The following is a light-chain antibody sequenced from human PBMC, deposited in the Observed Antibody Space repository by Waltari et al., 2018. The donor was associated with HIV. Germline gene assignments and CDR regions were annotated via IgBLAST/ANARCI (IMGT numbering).Light chain of an antibody. CDR2: LGS. Sequence: EPASISCRSSQSLLHSNGYNYLDWYLQKPGQSPQLLIYLGSNRASGVPDRFSGSGSGTDFTLKISRVEAEDVGVYYCMQALQTLGTFGQGTKLEIK. CDR3: MQALQTLGT. V-gene: IGKV2-28*01. J-gene: IGKJ2*02. CDR1: QSLLHSNGYNY.